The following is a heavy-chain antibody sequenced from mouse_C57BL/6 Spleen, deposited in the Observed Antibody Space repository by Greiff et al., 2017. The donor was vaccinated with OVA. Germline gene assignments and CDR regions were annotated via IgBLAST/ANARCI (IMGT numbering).Heavy chain of an antibody. V-gene: IGHV1-66*01. J-gene: IGHJ1*03. Sequence: VQLQQSGPELVKPGASVKISCKASGYSFTSYYIHWVKQRPGQGLEWIGWIYPGSGNTKYNEKFKGKATLTADTSSSTAYMQLSSLTSEDSAVYYWARDYYGSSSPYFDVWGTGTTVTVSS. CDR2: IYPGSGNT. CDR3: ARDYYGSSSPYFDV. D-gene: IGHD1-1*01. CDR1: GYSFTSYY.